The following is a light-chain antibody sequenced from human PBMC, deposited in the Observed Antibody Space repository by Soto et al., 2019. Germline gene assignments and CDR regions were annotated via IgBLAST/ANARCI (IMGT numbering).Light chain of an antibody. CDR3: SSYTNINTRACV. V-gene: IGLV2-14*01. CDR1: SGDIGSYNR. CDR2: EVT. Sequence: QSALTQPASVSGSPGQSITISCTGTSGDIGSYNRVSWYQQRPGKAPKLIIYEVTDRPSGVSNRFSGSMSGNTPSLTISGLQAEDEPEYYCSSYTNINTRACVFGTGTKVTVL. J-gene: IGLJ1*01.